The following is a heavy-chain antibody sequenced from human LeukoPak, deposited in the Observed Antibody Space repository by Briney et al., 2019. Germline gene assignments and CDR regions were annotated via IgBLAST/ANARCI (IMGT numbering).Heavy chain of an antibody. CDR2: IYYSETT. J-gene: IGHJ4*02. CDR3: ATTSGKSPVDH. Sequence: SETLSLTCTVSGGSMSSYYWTWIRQPPGKGLEWIGFIYYSETTYYNPSLKSRVTMSLDSSTNQFSLQLSSVTTADTAVYYCATTSGKSPVDHWGQGTLVTVSS. CDR1: GGSMSSYY. D-gene: IGHD6-6*01. V-gene: IGHV4-59*01.